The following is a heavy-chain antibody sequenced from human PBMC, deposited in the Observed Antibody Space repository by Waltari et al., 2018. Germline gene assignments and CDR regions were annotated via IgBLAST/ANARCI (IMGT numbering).Heavy chain of an antibody. CDR1: GFTFSSYA. CDR3: ARDTAMVRGVIGIYYYGMDV. D-gene: IGHD3-10*01. J-gene: IGHJ6*02. CDR2: ISYDGSNK. Sequence: QVQLVESGGGVVQPGRSLRLSCAASGFTFSSYAMHWVRQAPGKGLEWVAVISYDGSNKYYADSVKGRFTISRDNSKNTLYLQMNSLRAEDTAVYDCARDTAMVRGVIGIYYYGMDVWGQGTTVTVSS. V-gene: IGHV3-30*01.